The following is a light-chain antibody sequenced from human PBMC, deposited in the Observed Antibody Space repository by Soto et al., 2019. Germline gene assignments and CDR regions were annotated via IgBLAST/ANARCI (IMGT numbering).Light chain of an antibody. V-gene: IGKV3-15*01. J-gene: IGKJ5*01. CDR1: QSVSSN. CDR3: QQHNNWPPIS. CDR2: GAS. Sequence: SPATLSVSPGERATLSCRASQSVSSNLAWYQQKPGQAPRLLIYGASTRATGIPARFSGSGSGTEFTLTISSLQSEDFAVYYCQQHNNWPPISFGQGTRLEI.